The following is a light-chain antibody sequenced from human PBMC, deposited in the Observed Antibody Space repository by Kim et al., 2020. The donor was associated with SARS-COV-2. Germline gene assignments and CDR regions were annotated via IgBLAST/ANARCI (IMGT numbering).Light chain of an antibody. J-gene: IGKJ2*01. Sequence: SPGERDTLACRASQSVSSNLAWYQQKPGQAPRLLIYGASTRATGIPARFSGSGSGTEFTLTISSLQSEDFAVYYCQQYNDWPPGDTFGQGTKLEIK. CDR2: GAS. V-gene: IGKV3-15*01. CDR3: QQYNDWPPGDT. CDR1: QSVSSN.